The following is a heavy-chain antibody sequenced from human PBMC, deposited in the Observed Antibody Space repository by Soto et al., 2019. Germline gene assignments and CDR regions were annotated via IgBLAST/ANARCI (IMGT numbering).Heavy chain of an antibody. V-gene: IGHV3-30*18. D-gene: IGHD6-19*01. CDR1: GFTFNSYG. J-gene: IGHJ6*02. CDR2: ISYDGSNK. CDR3: AKDPAQWRVYYGMDV. Sequence: GGSLRLSCAASGFTFNSYGMHWVRQAPGKGLEWVAVISYDGSNKYYADSVKGRFTISRDNSKNTLYLQMNSLRAEDTAVYYWAKDPAQWRVYYGMDVWAQGTTVPVSS.